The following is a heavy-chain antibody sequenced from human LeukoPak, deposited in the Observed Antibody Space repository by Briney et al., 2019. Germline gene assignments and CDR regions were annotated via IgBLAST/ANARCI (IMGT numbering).Heavy chain of an antibody. D-gene: IGHD6-6*01. Sequence: PGGSLRLSCAASGFTFDDYAMHWVRQAPGKGLEWVSGISWSGYIIGYADSIKGRFTISRDNAQNSLHLQMNSLRGEDTAFYYCAKDIGRYSSSGYFGYWGQGILVTVSS. CDR3: AKDIGRYSSSGYFGY. V-gene: IGHV3-9*01. CDR2: ISWSGYII. J-gene: IGHJ4*02. CDR1: GFTFDDYA.